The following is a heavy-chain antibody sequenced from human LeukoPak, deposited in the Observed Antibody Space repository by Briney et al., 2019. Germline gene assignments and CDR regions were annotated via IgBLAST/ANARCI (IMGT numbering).Heavy chain of an antibody. CDR3: ARARSWDSSGYFGY. Sequence: GGSLRLSCAASGFTFSSYAMHWVRQAPGKGLEWVAVISYDGSNKYYADSVKGRFTISRDNSKNTLYLQMNSLRAEDTAVYYCARARSWDSSGYFGYWGQGTLVTVSS. V-gene: IGHV3-30*04. CDR1: GFTFSSYA. D-gene: IGHD3-22*01. CDR2: ISYDGSNK. J-gene: IGHJ4*02.